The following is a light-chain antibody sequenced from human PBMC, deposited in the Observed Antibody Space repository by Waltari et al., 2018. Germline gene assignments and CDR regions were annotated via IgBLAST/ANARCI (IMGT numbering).Light chain of an antibody. V-gene: IGLV1-40*01. Sequence: QPVLTQPPSVSGAPGQRVTISCPGSGSNIGAGYDVPWYRQLPGKAPTLLIYGVNTRPPGVSDRFSGSQFDTSASLAIAGLQADDEADYYCQSYDTTLSVVFGGGTKLTVL. CDR3: QSYDTTLSVV. J-gene: IGLJ2*01. CDR1: GSNIGAGYD. CDR2: GVN.